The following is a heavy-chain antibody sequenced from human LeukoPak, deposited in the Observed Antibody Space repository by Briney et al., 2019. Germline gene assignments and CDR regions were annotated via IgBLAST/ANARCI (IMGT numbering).Heavy chain of an antibody. CDR2: ISYVGSNK. J-gene: IGHJ4*02. CDR1: GFTFSSYA. Sequence: GRSLRLSCAASGFTFSSYAMHWVRQAPGKGLEWVAVISYVGSNKYYADSVKGRFTISRDNSKNTLYLQMNSLRAEDTAVYYCARDIETGTLDYWGQGTLVTVSS. CDR3: ARDIETGTLDY. V-gene: IGHV3-30-3*01. D-gene: IGHD1-7*01.